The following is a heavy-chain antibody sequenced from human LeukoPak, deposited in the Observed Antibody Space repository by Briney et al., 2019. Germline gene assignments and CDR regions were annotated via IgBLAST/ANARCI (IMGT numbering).Heavy chain of an antibody. D-gene: IGHD6-19*01. Sequence: PGGSLRLSCAASGFTFDDYAMHWARQAPGKGLEWVSGISWNSGSIGYADSVKGRFTISRDNAKNSLYLQMNSLRAEDTALYYCAKERIAVAGLDYWGQGTLVTVSS. CDR2: ISWNSGSI. CDR3: AKERIAVAGLDY. J-gene: IGHJ4*02. V-gene: IGHV3-9*01. CDR1: GFTFDDYA.